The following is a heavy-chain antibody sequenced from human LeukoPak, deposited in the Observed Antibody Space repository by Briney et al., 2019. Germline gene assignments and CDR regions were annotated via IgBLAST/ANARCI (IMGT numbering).Heavy chain of an antibody. CDR3: ARSVAQVYCSGGSCYDNWFDP. CDR2: IIPIFGTA. D-gene: IGHD2-15*01. J-gene: IGHJ5*02. V-gene: IGHV1-69*13. CDR1: GGTFSSYA. Sequence: SVKVSCKASGGTFSSYAISWVRQAPGQGLEWMGGIIPIFGTANYAQKLQGRVTITADESTSTAYMELSSLRSEDTAVYYCARSVAQVYCSGGSCYDNWFDPWGQGTLVTVSS.